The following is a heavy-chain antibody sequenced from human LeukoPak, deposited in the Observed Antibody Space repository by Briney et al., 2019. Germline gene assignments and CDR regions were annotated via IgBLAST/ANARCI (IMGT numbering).Heavy chain of an antibody. Sequence: PGGSLSLSCAASGFTLSSFAMSWVPQAPGKGLEWVSVITPSDGSTYYSDSVRGRFTISRDNSKNTMYLQMNSLRAEDTAVYYCAKAQTMTMVTTVFYYGMDVWGQGTTVIVSS. CDR3: AKAQTMTMVTTVFYYGMDV. CDR2: ITPSDGST. D-gene: IGHD4-17*01. CDR1: GFTLSSFA. J-gene: IGHJ6*02. V-gene: IGHV3-23*01.